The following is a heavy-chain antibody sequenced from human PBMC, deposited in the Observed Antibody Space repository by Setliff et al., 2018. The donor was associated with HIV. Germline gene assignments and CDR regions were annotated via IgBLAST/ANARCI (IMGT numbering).Heavy chain of an antibody. D-gene: IGHD3-3*01. CDR1: GGSISNSNYF. Sequence: SETLSLTCTVSGGSISNSNYFWSWIRQPPGKGLEWIGRIYSSGSTYYQPSLQGRVSMSIDSSKNHFSLSLRYVTAADTAVYYCARSFSGRYFWSGYYTGPDPKGENAFDIWGQGTMVTVSS. V-gene: IGHV4-39*02. CDR3: ARSFSGRYFWSGYYTGPDPKGENAFDI. CDR2: IYSSGST. J-gene: IGHJ3*02.